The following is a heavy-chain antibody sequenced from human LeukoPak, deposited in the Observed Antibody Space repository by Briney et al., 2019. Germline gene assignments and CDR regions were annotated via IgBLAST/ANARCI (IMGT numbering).Heavy chain of an antibody. CDR1: GFTFSSYS. Sequence: GGSLRLSCAASGFTFSSYSMNWVRQAPGKGLEWVSSISSSSRYIYYADSVKGRFTISRDNAKNSLYLQMNGLRAEDTAVYYCARDGYNYDYWGQGTLVTVSS. CDR2: ISSSSRYI. CDR3: ARDGYNYDY. D-gene: IGHD5-24*01. V-gene: IGHV3-21*01. J-gene: IGHJ4*02.